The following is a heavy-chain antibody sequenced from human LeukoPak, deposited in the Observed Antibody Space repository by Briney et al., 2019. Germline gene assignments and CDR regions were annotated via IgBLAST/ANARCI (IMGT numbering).Heavy chain of an antibody. Sequence: SETLSLTCTVSGGSISSSSYYWGWIRQPPGTGLQWIGSIYYSGSTNYNPSLKSRVTISVDTSKNQFSLKLSSVTAADTAVYYCARDAGNYYDSSGTFDYWGQGTLVTVSS. CDR2: IYYSGST. CDR1: GGSISSSSYY. V-gene: IGHV4-39*07. J-gene: IGHJ4*02. CDR3: ARDAGNYYDSSGTFDY. D-gene: IGHD3-22*01.